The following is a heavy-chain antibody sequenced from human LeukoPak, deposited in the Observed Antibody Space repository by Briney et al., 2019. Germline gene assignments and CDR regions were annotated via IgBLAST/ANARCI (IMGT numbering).Heavy chain of an antibody. Sequence: SQTLSLTCAISGDSVCSNSAAWNWIRQSPSRGLEWLGRTYYRFNRSKWYNDYAVSVKSRITINPDTSKNQFSLQLNSVTPEDTAIYYCARNSGWLDYWGQGTLVTVSS. J-gene: IGHJ4*02. V-gene: IGHV6-1*01. CDR3: ARNSGWLDY. D-gene: IGHD6-19*01. CDR2: TYYRFNRSKWYN. CDR1: GDSVCSNSAA.